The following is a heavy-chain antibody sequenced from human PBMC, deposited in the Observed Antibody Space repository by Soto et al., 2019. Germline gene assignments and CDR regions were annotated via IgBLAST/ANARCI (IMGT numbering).Heavy chain of an antibody. CDR1: GGSISRSSYS. CDR3: VRAEAGYCSSTCCFNWFDP. D-gene: IGHD2-2*01. J-gene: IGHJ5*02. Sequence: SETLSLTCTVSGGSISRSSYSWSWIRQPPGKGLEWIGYIYHSGSTYYNPSLKSRVTISVDRSKNQFSLKLSSVTAADTAVYYCVRAEAGYCSSTCCFNWFDPWGQGTLVTVSS. V-gene: IGHV4-30-2*01. CDR2: IYHSGST.